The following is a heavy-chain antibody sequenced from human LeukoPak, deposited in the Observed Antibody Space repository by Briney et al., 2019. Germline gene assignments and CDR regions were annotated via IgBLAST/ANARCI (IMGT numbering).Heavy chain of an antibody. CDR3: ASLPRGIVVAPFDY. Sequence: ASVKVSCKASGYTFTGYYMHWVRQAPGQGLEWMGWINPNSGGTNYAQKFQGRVTMTRDTSISTAYMELSRLRSDDTGVYYCASLPRGIVVAPFDYWGQGTLVTVSS. CDR1: GYTFTGYY. D-gene: IGHD3-22*01. V-gene: IGHV1-2*02. J-gene: IGHJ4*02. CDR2: INPNSGGT.